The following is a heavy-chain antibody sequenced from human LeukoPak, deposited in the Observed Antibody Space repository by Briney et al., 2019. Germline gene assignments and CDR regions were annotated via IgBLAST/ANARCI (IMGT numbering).Heavy chain of an antibody. V-gene: IGHV1-3*01. CDR2: INAGNGNT. D-gene: IGHD3-10*01. CDR3: ARVKDGDFDF. Sequence: GASVKVSCKASGYTSTTYAIHWVRQAPGQRLEWMGWINAGNGNTEYSQRFQGRVTITRDTSASTAYMELSSLRSKDTAVYYCARVKDGDFDFWGQGTLVTVSS. J-gene: IGHJ4*02. CDR1: GYTSTTYA.